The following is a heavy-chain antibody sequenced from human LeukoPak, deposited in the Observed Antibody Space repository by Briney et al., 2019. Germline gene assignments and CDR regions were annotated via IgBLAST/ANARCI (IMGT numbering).Heavy chain of an antibody. D-gene: IGHD3-22*01. V-gene: IGHV3-30*18. CDR2: ISYDGNNK. J-gene: IGHJ4*02. CDR1: GFTFSSYG. Sequence: GGSLRLSCAASGFTFSSYGMHWVRQAPGKGLEWVAVISYDGNNKYYADSVKGRFTISRDNSKNTLYLQMNSLRAEDTAVYYCAKDFEPVVQDYYDSSGSEGWGQGTLVTVSS. CDR3: AKDFEPVVQDYYDSSGSEG.